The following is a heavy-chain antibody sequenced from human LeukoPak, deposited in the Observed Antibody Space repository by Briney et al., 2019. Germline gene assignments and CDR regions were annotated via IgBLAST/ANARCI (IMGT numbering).Heavy chain of an antibody. Sequence: GESLKISCKASGYNFTNYWIGWVRQMPGKGLEWMGIIYPGDSDTRYSPSFQGQVTISADKSISTAYLQWSSLKASDSAMYYCAIFDFLFGEIDNWFDPWGQGTQVTVSS. CDR1: GYNFTNYW. CDR3: AIFDFLFGEIDNWFDP. D-gene: IGHD3-16*01. CDR2: IYPGDSDT. J-gene: IGHJ5*02. V-gene: IGHV5-51*01.